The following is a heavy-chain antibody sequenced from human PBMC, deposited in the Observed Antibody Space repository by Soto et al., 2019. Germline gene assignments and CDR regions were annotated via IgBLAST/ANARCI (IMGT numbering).Heavy chain of an antibody. CDR1: GYSFTSYW. Sequence: GESLKISCKGSGYSFTSYWIGWVRQMPGKGLEWMGRIDPSDSDINYSPSFQGHVTISADKSISTAYLQWSSLKASDTAMYYCARRHSSSSAFDPWGQGTLVTVSS. CDR3: ARRHSSSSAFDP. CDR2: IDPSDSDI. V-gene: IGHV5-10-1*01. D-gene: IGHD6-13*01. J-gene: IGHJ5*02.